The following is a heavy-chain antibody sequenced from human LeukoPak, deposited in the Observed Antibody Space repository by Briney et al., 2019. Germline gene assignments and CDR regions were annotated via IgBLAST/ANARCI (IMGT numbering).Heavy chain of an antibody. D-gene: IGHD6-13*01. CDR2: ISGSGGST. CDR3: AKVWQQLAGFDY. CDR1: GFTFSTHG. Sequence: GGSLRLSCAASGFTFSTHGMHWVRQAPGKGLEWVSAISGSGGSTYYADSVKGRFTISRDNSKNTLYLQMNSLRAEDTAVYYCAKVWQQLAGFDYWGQGTLVTVSS. V-gene: IGHV3-23*01. J-gene: IGHJ4*02.